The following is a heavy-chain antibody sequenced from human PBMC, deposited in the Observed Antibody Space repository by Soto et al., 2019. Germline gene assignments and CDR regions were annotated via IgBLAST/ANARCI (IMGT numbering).Heavy chain of an antibody. Sequence: TGGSLRLSCSASGFTFSSYAMHWVRQAPGKGLEYVSAISSNGGSTYYADSVKGRFTISRDNSKNTLYLQMSSLRAEDTAVYYCAKPYSSGWTRPDYWGQGTLVTVSS. J-gene: IGHJ4*02. CDR3: AKPYSSGWTRPDY. CDR1: GFTFSSYA. CDR2: ISSNGGST. V-gene: IGHV3-64D*08. D-gene: IGHD6-25*01.